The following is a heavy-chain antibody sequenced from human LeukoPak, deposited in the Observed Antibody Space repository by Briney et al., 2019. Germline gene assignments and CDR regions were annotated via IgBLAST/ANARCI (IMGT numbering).Heavy chain of an antibody. J-gene: IGHJ5*02. V-gene: IGHV4-59*01. CDR3: ARTKLGYCSSTSCYLPFDP. D-gene: IGHD2-2*01. Sequence: SETLSLTCTVSGGSISSYYWSWIRQPPGKGLEWIGYIYYSGSTNYNPSLKSRVTISVDTSKNQFSLKLSSVTAADTAVYYCARTKLGYCSSTSCYLPFDPWGQGTLVTVSS. CDR1: GGSISSYY. CDR2: IYYSGST.